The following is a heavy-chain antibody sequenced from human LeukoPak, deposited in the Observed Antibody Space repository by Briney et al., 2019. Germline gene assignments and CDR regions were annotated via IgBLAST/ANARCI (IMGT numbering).Heavy chain of an antibody. CDR3: ARALTYHYDSGNYFFDY. CDR2: IKPDGSEK. D-gene: IGHD3-10*01. CDR1: GFTFSNYW. J-gene: IGHJ4*02. V-gene: IGHV3-7*01. Sequence: GGSLRLSCAASGFTFSNYWMSWVRQAPGKGLEWVANIKPDGSEKYYVDSVKGRFTISRDNSKNTLYLQMNSLRAEDTAVYYCARALTYHYDSGNYFFDYWGQGTLVTVSS.